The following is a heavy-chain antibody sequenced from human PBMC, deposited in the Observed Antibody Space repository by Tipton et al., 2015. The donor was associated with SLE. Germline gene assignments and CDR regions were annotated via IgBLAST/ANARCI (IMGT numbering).Heavy chain of an antibody. J-gene: IGHJ5*01. V-gene: IGHV3-30-3*01. CDR2: ISYDGSNK. D-gene: IGHD6-19*01. CDR3: AREGGAGYSSGWFDY. Sequence: SLRLSCAASGFTFSNFAIHWVRQAPGKGLEWVALISYDGSNKYYADSVKGRFTISRDKSKNTLYLQMNSLRAEDTAVYYCAREGGAGYSSGWFDYWGQGTLVTVSS. CDR1: GFTFSNFA.